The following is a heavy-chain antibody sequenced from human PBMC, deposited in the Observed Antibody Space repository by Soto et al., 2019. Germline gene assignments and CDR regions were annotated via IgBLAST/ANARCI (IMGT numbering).Heavy chain of an antibody. V-gene: IGHV3-21*01. CDR3: ARSKYRSSWYPDY. Sequence: PGGSLRLSCAASGFTFSSYAMSWVRQAPGKGLEWVSSISSSSSNIYYADSVKGRFTISRDNAKNSLYLQMNSLRAEDTAVYYCARSKYRSSWYPDYWGQGTLVTVSS. D-gene: IGHD6-13*01. J-gene: IGHJ4*02. CDR2: ISSSSSNI. CDR1: GFTFSSYA.